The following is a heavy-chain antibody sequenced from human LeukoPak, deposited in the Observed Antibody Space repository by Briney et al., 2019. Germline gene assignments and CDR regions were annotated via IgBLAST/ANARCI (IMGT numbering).Heavy chain of an antibody. J-gene: IGHJ5*02. CDR1: GFTFSSYA. Sequence: GGSLRLSCAASGFTFSSYAMHWVRQAPGQGLEWVAVISYDGSNKYYADSVKGRFTISRDNPKNTLYLQMNSLRAEDTAVYYCARDIYETTVTTRFDPWGQGTLVTVSS. D-gene: IGHD4-17*01. V-gene: IGHV3-30-3*01. CDR2: ISYDGSNK. CDR3: ARDIYETTVTTRFDP.